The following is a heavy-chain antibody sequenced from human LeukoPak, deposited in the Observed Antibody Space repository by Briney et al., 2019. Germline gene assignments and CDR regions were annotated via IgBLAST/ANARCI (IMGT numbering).Heavy chain of an antibody. CDR1: GFTFSSYW. CDR3: ARDGIEYSSSWYPRNILYK. D-gene: IGHD6-13*01. V-gene: IGHV3-7*01. Sequence: PGGSLRLSCAASGFTFSSYWMSWVRQAPGKGLEWVANIKQDGSEKYYVDSVKGRFTISRDNAKNSLYLQMNSLRAEDTAVYYCARDGIEYSSSWYPRNILYKWGQGTLVTVSS. CDR2: IKQDGSEK. J-gene: IGHJ4*02.